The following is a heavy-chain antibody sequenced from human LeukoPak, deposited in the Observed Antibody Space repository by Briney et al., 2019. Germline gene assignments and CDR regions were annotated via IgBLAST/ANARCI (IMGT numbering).Heavy chain of an antibody. CDR1: GYTFTSYG. Sequence: ASVKVSCKASGYTFTSYGISWVRQAPGQGLEWMGIINPSGGSTSYAQKFQGRVTMTRDMSTSTVYMELSSLRSEDTAVYYCARDYYDSSGYYDYYYYYMDVWGKGTTVTVSS. D-gene: IGHD3-22*01. V-gene: IGHV1-46*01. CDR2: INPSGGST. J-gene: IGHJ6*03. CDR3: ARDYYDSSGYYDYYYYYMDV.